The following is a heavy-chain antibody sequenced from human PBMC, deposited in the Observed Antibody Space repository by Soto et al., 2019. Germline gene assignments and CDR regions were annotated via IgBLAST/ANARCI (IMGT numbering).Heavy chain of an antibody. D-gene: IGHD4-17*01. CDR1: VFTFSGYG. V-gene: IGHV3-30*18. J-gene: IGHJ6*02. Sequence: VGSLRLSCASSVFTFSGYGMHWVRQAPGTGLEWVAVISYDGSKYYADSVKGRFTISRDNSKNTLYLQINSLRPEDTAVYYCAKDFTPWFGDYFYYYCGMDVWGQGTTVTVSS. CDR3: AKDFTPWFGDYFYYYCGMDV. CDR2: ISYDGSK.